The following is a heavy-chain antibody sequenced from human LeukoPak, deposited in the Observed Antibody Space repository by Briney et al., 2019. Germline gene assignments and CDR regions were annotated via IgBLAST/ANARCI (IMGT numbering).Heavy chain of an antibody. J-gene: IGHJ3*02. CDR1: GGSMSSYY. V-gene: IGHV4-59*08. Sequence: SETLSLTCTVSGGSMSSYYWSWIRQPPGKGLEWIGYIYYSGSTNYNPSLKSRVTISVDTSKNQFSLKLSSVTAADTAVYYCVRIFGGDGYSYLAFDIWGQGTMVTVSS. CDR3: VRIFGGDGYSYLAFDI. D-gene: IGHD5-24*01. CDR2: IYYSGST.